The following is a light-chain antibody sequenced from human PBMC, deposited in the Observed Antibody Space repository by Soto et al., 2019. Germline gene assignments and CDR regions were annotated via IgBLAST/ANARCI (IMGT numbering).Light chain of an antibody. CDR3: QEYNSHSRYT. CDR1: QSISGW. Sequence: DIQMTQSPSTLSASVGDRVTITCRASQSISGWLAWYQQKPGKAPRLLIYKASSLQSGVPSRFSGNGSGTEFPLTISSLQPDDYATYYCQEYNSHSRYTFGQGTKLEVK. J-gene: IGKJ2*01. V-gene: IGKV1-5*03. CDR2: KAS.